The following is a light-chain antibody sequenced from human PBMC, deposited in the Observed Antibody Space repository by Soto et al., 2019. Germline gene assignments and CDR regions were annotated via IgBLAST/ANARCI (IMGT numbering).Light chain of an antibody. V-gene: IGLV2-14*01. CDR1: SSDIGRYNY. Sequence: QSALTQPASVSGSPGQSITISCTGTSSDIGRYNYVSWFQQHPGKVPKLVIFEVNYRPSGVSDRFSGSKSGITASLTITGLQAEDEADYYCTSCITANTRCVFGSGTKVTVL. CDR2: EVN. J-gene: IGLJ1*01. CDR3: TSCITANTRCV.